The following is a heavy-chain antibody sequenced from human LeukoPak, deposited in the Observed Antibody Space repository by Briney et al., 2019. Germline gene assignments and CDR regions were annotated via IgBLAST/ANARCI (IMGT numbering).Heavy chain of an antibody. CDR1: GGSIGTYY. V-gene: IGHV4-59*08. CDR3: ARHIGGGIEDMDV. D-gene: IGHD3-16*02. Sequence: PSETLSLTCIVSGGSIGTYYWSWIRQSPGKGLEWIGYVYVTGSTRYNPYLQSRVTISVDTSRNQFFLKMSSVTAADTAVYYCARHIGGGIEDMDVWGTGTEVTVSS. J-gene: IGHJ6*03. CDR2: VYVTGST.